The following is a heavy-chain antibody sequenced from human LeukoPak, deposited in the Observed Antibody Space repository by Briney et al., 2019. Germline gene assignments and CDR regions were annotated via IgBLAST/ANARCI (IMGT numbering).Heavy chain of an antibody. J-gene: IGHJ5*01. D-gene: IGHD1-26*01. Sequence: GASVKVSCKASGYTFTSYGINWVRQAPGQGLEWMGWISAYNGNTNYAQKLQGRVTMTRDTSITTAYMELSRLNSDDTALYYCVRDMDSSGNIAWFESWGQGTLVTVSS. CDR3: VRDMDSSGNIAWFES. V-gene: IGHV1-18*01. CDR2: ISAYNGNT. CDR1: GYTFTSYG.